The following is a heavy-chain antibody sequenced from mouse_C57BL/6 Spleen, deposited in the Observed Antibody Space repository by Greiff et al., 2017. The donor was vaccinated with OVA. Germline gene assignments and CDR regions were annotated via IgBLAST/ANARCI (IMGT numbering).Heavy chain of an antibody. J-gene: IGHJ3*01. CDR1: GYTFTSYW. D-gene: IGHD2-4*01. V-gene: IGHV1-5*01. CDR2: IYPGNSDT. CDR3: TRYPYDYDGGAWFAY. Sequence: EVQLQQSGPVLARPGASVKMSCKTSGYTFTSYWMHWVKQRPGQGLEWIGAIYPGNSDTSYNQKFKGKAKLTAVTSASTAYMELSSLTNEDSAVYYCTRYPYDYDGGAWFAYWGQGTLVTVSA.